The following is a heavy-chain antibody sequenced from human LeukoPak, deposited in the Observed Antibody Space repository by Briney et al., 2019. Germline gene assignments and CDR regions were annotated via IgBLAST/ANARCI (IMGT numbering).Heavy chain of an antibody. CDR3: AKDPYIVVPPPPSFAI. CDR1: GFTFSSYG. CDR2: IRYDGSNK. J-gene: IGHJ3*02. Sequence: PGGSLRLSCAASGFTFSSYGMHWVRQAPGKGLEGVAFIRYDGSNKYYADSVKGRFTISRDNSKTTLYLQMNSLRAEDTAVYYCAKDPYIVVPPPPSFAIWGQGTMVTVSS. V-gene: IGHV3-30*02. D-gene: IGHD2-15*01.